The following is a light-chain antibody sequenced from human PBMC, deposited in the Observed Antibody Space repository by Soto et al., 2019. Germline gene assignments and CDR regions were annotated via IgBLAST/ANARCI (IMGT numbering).Light chain of an antibody. CDR1: NIGSKT. V-gene: IGLV3-21*04. Sequence: SYELTQPPSVSLAPGKTARITCGGNNIGSKTVHWYQQKPGQAPVLVIYYDSDRPSGIPERLSGSNSGNTATLTISRVEAGDEADYYCQVWDSGNGHHVVFGGGTKLTVL. CDR3: QVWDSGNGHHVV. J-gene: IGLJ2*01. CDR2: YDS.